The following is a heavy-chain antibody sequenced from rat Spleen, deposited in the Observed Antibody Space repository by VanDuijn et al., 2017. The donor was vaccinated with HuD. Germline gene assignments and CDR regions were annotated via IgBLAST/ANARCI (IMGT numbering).Heavy chain of an antibody. D-gene: IGHD3-8*01. CDR1: GFTFSDYN. CDR2: ISYDGSST. CDR3: ARHSSAPIYVMDA. V-gene: IGHV5-7*01. J-gene: IGHJ4*01. Sequence: EVQLVESGGGLVQPGRSLKVSCAASGFTFSDYNMAWVRRAPKKGLEWVATISYDGSSTFYRDSVEGRFTISRDNAKSILYLQMNGLRSEDTATYYCARHSSAPIYVMDAWGQGTLVTVSS.